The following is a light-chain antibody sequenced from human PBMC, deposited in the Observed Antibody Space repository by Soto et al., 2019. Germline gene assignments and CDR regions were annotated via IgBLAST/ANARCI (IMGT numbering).Light chain of an antibody. CDR3: SSHTSSNTF. V-gene: IGLV2-18*02. J-gene: IGLJ2*01. CDR1: STDVRSYNR. Sequence: QSALTQPPSVSGSPGQSVTISCSGTSTDVRSYNRVSWYRQPPGTAPKLIIYEVSKRPSGVPDRFSGSKSGNTASLTISGLQTEDEADYYCSSHTSSNTFFGGGTQLTVL. CDR2: EVS.